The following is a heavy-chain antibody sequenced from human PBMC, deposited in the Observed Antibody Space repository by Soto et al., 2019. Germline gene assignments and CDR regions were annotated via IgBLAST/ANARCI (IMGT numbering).Heavy chain of an antibody. CDR2: ISSSSSYI. CDR1: GFTFSSYS. V-gene: IGHV3-21*01. D-gene: IGHD3-9*01. Sequence: GGSLRLSCAASGFTFSSYSMNWVRQAPGKGLEWVSSISSSSSYIYYADSVKGRFTISRDNAKNSLYLQMNSLRAEDTAVYYCARDAPRRGLRYFDWSNPYYYYYGMDVWGQGTTVTVSS. CDR3: ARDAPRRGLRYFDWSNPYYYYYGMDV. J-gene: IGHJ6*02.